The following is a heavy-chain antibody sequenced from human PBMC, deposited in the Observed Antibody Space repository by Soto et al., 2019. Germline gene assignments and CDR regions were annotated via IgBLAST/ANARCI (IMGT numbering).Heavy chain of an antibody. Sequence: SETLSLTCAVYGGSFSGYYWSWIRQPPGKGLEWIGEINHSGSTNYNPSLKSRVTISVDTSKNQFSLKLSSVTAADTAVYYCARVLRYFDWKFDYWGQGTLVTVSS. CDR3: ARVLRYFDWKFDY. J-gene: IGHJ4*02. V-gene: IGHV4-34*01. CDR2: INHSGST. CDR1: GGSFSGYY. D-gene: IGHD3-9*01.